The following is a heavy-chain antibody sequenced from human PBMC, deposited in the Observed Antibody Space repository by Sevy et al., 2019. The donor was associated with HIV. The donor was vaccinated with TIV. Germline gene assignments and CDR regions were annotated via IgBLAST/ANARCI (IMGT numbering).Heavy chain of an antibody. Sequence: GGSLRLSCAASGFSVGSYSMNWVRQAPGKGLEWVSFISFTTNNTYYVDSVKGRFTIFRDNAKNSVYLQMNSLRAEDTAVYYCSSGGGYWGQGTLVTVSS. D-gene: IGHD3-16*01. CDR3: SSGGGY. V-gene: IGHV3-21*01. J-gene: IGHJ4*02. CDR1: GFSVGSYS. CDR2: ISFTTNNT.